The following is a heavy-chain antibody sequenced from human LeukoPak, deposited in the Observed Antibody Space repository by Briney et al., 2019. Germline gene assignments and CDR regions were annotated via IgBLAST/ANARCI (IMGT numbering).Heavy chain of an antibody. Sequence: GGSLRLSCAASGFTFSSYAMSWVRQAPGKGLEWVSAISGSGGSTYYADSVKGRFTISRDNSKNTLYGQMNSLRAEDTAVYYCARGGYGDYWRFDYWGQGTLVTVAS. CDR1: GFTFSSYA. CDR3: ARGGYGDYWRFDY. V-gene: IGHV3-23*01. D-gene: IGHD4-17*01. J-gene: IGHJ4*02. CDR2: ISGSGGST.